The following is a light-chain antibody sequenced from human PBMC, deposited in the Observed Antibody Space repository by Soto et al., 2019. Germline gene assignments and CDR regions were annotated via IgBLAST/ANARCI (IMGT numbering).Light chain of an antibody. J-gene: IGLJ2*01. CDR1: SSNIGSNT. V-gene: IGLV1-44*01. CDR2: SNN. Sequence: QPVLTQPPSASGTPGQRVTISCSGSSSNIGSNTVNWYQQVPGTAPKLLIYSNNKRPSGVPDRFSGSKSGTSASLAISGLQSEDEADYYCAAWDDSLNSVVFGGGTKLTVL. CDR3: AAWDDSLNSVV.